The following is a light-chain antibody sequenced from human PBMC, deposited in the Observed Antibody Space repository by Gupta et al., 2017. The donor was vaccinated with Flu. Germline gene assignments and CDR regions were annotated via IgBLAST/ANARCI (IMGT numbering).Light chain of an antibody. CDR1: SSNIGNNY. CDR3: GTWDSSLSVWV. CDR2: ENN. V-gene: IGLV1-51*02. Sequence: QSVSTQPPSVSAAPGQKVTIPCSGRSSNIGNNYVSWYQQLPGTAPKLLIYENNKRPSGIPDRFSGSKSGTSASLGITGLQSGDEADYYCGTWDSSLSVWVFGGGTKLTV. J-gene: IGLJ3*02.